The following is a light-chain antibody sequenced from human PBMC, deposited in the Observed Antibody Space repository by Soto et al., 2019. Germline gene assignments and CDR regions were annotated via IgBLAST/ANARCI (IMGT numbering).Light chain of an antibody. CDR3: QQSYSTT. V-gene: IGKV1-39*01. J-gene: IGKJ5*01. CDR2: GAS. Sequence: DIQMTQSPSSLSASVGDRVTITCRASQTIRNSLNWYQQKPGKAPKLLIYGASTLHSGVPSRFSGSGSGTDFTLTISSIQPEDFATYYCQQSYSTTFGQGTRLEIK. CDR1: QTIRNS.